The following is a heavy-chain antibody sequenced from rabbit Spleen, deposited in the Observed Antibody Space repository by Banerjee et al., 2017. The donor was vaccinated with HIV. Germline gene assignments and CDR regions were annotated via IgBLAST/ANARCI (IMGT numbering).Heavy chain of an antibody. CDR2: IDTNDGDT. Sequence: QSLEESGGDLVKPGASLTLTCTASGFSFSSRYYMCWVRQAPGKGLEWIACIDTNDGDTYYAKWPKGRLTISKTSSTTVTLQMTSLTAADTATYFCARNYVNAFDPWGQGTLVTVS. D-gene: IGHD1-1*01. V-gene: IGHV1S40*01. CDR1: GFSFSSRYY. J-gene: IGHJ2*01. CDR3: ARNYVNAFDP.